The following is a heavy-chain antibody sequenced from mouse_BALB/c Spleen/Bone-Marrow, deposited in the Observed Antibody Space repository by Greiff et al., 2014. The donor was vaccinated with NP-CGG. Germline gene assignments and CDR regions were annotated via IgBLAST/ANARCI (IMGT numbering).Heavy chain of an antibody. CDR1: GFTFSNFG. CDR2: VSTGSTII. CDR3: ARSHFYGNYFDY. Sequence: EVQLVESGGGLVQPGGSRKLSCAASGFTFSNFGMHWFRQSPEKGLEWVASVSTGSTIIYYADTVKGRFTISRDNPENTLFLQMTSLRSEDTAIYYCARSHFYGNYFDYWGQGTTLTVSS. V-gene: IGHV5-17*02. D-gene: IGHD2-1*01. J-gene: IGHJ2*01.